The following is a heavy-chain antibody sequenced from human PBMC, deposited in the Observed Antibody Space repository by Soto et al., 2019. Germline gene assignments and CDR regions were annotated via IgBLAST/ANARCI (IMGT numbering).Heavy chain of an antibody. CDR3: ARASIHITTVSLGGRKYYFDY. J-gene: IGHJ4*02. V-gene: IGHV4-31*03. D-gene: IGHD3-10*01. CDR2: IYYSGST. CDR1: GGSISSGGYY. Sequence: PSETLSLTCTVSGGSISSGGYYWSWIRQHPGKGLEWIGYIYYSGSTYYNPSLKSRVTISVDTSKNQFSLKLSSVTAADTAVYYCARASIHITTVSLGGRKYYFDYWGQGTLVTVSS.